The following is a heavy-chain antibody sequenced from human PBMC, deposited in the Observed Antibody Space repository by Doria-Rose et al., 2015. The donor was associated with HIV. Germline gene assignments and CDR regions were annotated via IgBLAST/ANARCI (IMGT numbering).Heavy chain of an antibody. D-gene: IGHD6-13*01. J-gene: IGHJ4*02. V-gene: IGHV2-26*01. CDR2: LFSDDER. CDR1: GVSLSSPGMG. Sequence: QITLKESGPVLVKPTETLTLTCTVSGVSLSSPGMGVSWIRHPPGKALEWLAKLFSDDERSYKTSLKSILTISRGTSKSQVVLTMTDMDPVDTATYYCARIKSSRWYHKYYFDFWGQGTLVIVSA. CDR3: ARIKSSRWYHKYYFDF.